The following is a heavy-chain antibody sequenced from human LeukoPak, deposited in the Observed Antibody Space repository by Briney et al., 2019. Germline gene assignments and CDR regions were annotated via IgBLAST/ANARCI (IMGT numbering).Heavy chain of an antibody. Sequence: LVKVSCKASGGTFSSYAISWVRQAPGQGLEWMGRIIPIFGIANYAQKFQGRVTITADKSTSTAYMELSSLRSEDTAVYYCARRDPHTMKFDPWGQGTLVTVSS. V-gene: IGHV1-69*04. CDR2: IIPIFGIA. CDR1: GGTFSSYA. D-gene: IGHD3-22*01. CDR3: ARRDPHTMKFDP. J-gene: IGHJ5*02.